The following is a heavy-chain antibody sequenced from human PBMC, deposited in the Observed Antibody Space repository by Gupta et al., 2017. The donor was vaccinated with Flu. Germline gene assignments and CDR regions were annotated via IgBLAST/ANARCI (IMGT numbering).Heavy chain of an antibody. CDR1: GYTFTSYY. CDR3: ARDNTVNTGCDAFDI. CDR2: INPSGGST. D-gene: IGHD5-18*01. J-gene: IGHJ3*02. V-gene: IGHV1-46*01. Sequence: QVQLVQSGAEVKKPGASVKVSCKASGYTFTSYYMHWVRQAPGQGLEWMGIINPSGGSTSYAQKFQGRVTMTRDTSTSTVYMELSSLRSEDTAVYYCARDNTVNTGCDAFDIWGQGTMVTVSS.